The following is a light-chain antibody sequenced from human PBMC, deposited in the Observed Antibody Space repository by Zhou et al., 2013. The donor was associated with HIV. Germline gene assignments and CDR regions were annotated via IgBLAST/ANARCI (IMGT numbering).Light chain of an antibody. CDR1: QSIRSW. V-gene: IGKV1-5*03. Sequence: DIQMTQSPSSVSASVGDRVTITCRASQSIRSWLAWYQQKPGKAPKLLIYKASSLESGVPSRFSGSGSGTEFTLTISSLQPDDFATYYCQQYNSYLYTFGQGTKLEIK. J-gene: IGKJ2*01. CDR2: KAS. CDR3: QQYNSYLYT.